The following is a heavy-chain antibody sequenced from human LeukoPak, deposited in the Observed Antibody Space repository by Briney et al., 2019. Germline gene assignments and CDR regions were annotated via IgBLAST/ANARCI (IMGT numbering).Heavy chain of an antibody. J-gene: IGHJ4*02. CDR1: VFTFSSYW. V-gene: IGHV3-74*01. D-gene: IGHD3-10*01. CDR3: ARGYGSGVSILFDY. CDR2: VESDGGST. Sequence: GGCLRLSRAPSVFTFSSYWMHWVPQAPGKGLVWGSRVESDGGSTTYADSVKGRFTISRDNAKNTLYLQMNSLRAEDTAVYYCARGYGSGVSILFDYWGEGTLVTVSS.